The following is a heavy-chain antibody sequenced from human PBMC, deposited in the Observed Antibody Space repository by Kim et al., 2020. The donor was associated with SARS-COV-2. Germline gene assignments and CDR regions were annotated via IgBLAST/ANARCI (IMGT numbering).Heavy chain of an antibody. D-gene: IGHD6-19*01. CDR3: ARAPARISVAGYYFYYGM. CDR1: GFTFSSYD. Sequence: GGSLRLSCAASGFTFSSYDMHWVRQATGKGLQWVSTIGTAGDTYYPCSVKVRFTISIYNANNSLYLQMHILRAGDTAVYYYARAPARISVAGYYFYYGM. V-gene: IGHV3-13*01. J-gene: IGHJ6*01. CDR2: IGTAGDT.